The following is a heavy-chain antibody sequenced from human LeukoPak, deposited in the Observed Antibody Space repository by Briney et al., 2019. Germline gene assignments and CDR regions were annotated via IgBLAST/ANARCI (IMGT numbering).Heavy chain of an antibody. V-gene: IGHV4-34*01. CDR2: INHSGST. CDR3: ARGHVGSYAYYYYYGMDV. Sequence: SETLSLTCAVYGGSFSGYSWSWIRQPPKKGLEWIGEINHSGSTNYNPSLKNRVTISVDTSKNQFSLKVRSVTAADTAVYYCARGHVGSYAYYYYYGMDVWGQGTTVTVSS. CDR1: GGSFSGYS. D-gene: IGHD1-26*01. J-gene: IGHJ6*02.